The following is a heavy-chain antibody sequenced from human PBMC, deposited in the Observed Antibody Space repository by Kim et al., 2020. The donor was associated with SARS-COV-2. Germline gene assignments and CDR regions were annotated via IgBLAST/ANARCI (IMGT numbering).Heavy chain of an antibody. CDR3: AREDYGDYAYYYYYGMDV. J-gene: IGHJ6*02. V-gene: IGHV3-11*06. Sequence: KGRFTISRDNAKNSLYLQMNSLRAEDTAVYYCAREDYGDYAYYYYYGMDVWGQGTTVTVSS. D-gene: IGHD4-17*01.